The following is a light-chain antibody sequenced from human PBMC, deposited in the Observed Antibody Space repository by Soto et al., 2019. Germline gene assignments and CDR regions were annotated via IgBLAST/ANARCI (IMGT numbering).Light chain of an antibody. J-gene: IGLJ3*02. CDR1: SSNIGSNY. CDR3: AAWDDSLSGPWV. V-gene: IGLV1-47*01. Sequence: QAVVTQPPSASGTPGQRVTISCSGSSSNIGSNYVYWYQQLPGTAPKLLIYRNNQRPSGVPDRFSGSKSGTSASLAISGLRSEDEADYYCAAWDDSLSGPWVFGGGTPLTVL. CDR2: RNN.